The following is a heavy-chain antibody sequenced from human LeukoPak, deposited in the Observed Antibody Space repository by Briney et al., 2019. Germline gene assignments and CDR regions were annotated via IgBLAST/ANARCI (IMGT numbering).Heavy chain of an antibody. J-gene: IGHJ4*02. V-gene: IGHV3-7*01. CDR3: ATGSGSYQGFDY. Sequence: PGGSLRVSCAASGFTFSSYWMSWVRQARGKGLEWVANIKQDGSEKYYVDSVKGRFTISRDNAKNSLYLQMNSLRAEDTAVYYCATGSGSYQGFDYWGQGTLVTVSS. CDR1: GFTFSSYW. D-gene: IGHD1-26*01. CDR2: IKQDGSEK.